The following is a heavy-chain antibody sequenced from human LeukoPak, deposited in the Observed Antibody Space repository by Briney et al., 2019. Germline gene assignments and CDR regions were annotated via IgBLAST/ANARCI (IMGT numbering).Heavy chain of an antibody. D-gene: IGHD6-13*01. Sequence: GGSLRLSCAASGFTFSSYSMTWVRQAPGKGLEWISYIHDGGSPIYYADSVKGRFTVSRDNAKNSPYLQMNSLRAEDTAVYYCARGGSSWFSYWGQGTLVTVSS. CDR3: ARGGSSWFSY. V-gene: IGHV3-48*01. CDR1: GFTFSSYS. CDR2: IHDGGSPI. J-gene: IGHJ4*02.